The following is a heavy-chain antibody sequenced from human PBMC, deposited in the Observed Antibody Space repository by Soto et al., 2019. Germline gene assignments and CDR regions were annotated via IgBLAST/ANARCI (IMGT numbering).Heavy chain of an antibody. CDR3: AREIVGATNWFDP. V-gene: IGHV1-2*04. Sequence: QVQLVQSGAEVKKPGASVKVSCKAAGYTFTGYYMHWVRQAPGQGLEWMGWINPNSGGTNYAQKFQGWVTMTRDTYISTAYMELSRLRSDDTAVYYCAREIVGATNWFDPWGQGTLVTVSS. J-gene: IGHJ5*02. CDR2: INPNSGGT. CDR1: GYTFTGYY. D-gene: IGHD1-26*01.